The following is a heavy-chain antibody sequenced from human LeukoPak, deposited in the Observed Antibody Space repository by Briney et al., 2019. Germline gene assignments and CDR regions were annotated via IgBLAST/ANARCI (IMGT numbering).Heavy chain of an antibody. J-gene: IGHJ3*02. CDR2: ISYDGSNK. Sequence: GGSLRLSCAASGFTFSSYGMPWVRQAPGKGLEWVAVISYDGSNKYYADSVKGRFTISRDNSKNTLYLQMNSLRAEDSAAYYCAKLRSGTTGNVEIWGQGTMVTVSS. V-gene: IGHV3-30*18. CDR3: AKLRSGTTGNVEI. CDR1: GFTFSSYG. D-gene: IGHD1-26*01.